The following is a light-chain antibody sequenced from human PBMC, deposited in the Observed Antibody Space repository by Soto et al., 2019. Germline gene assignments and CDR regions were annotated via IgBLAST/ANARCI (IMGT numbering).Light chain of an antibody. V-gene: IGLV1-47*01. CDR3: VAWDASLSGVV. CDR1: SSNIGINY. Sequence: QPVLTQPPSVSGTPGQRVTISCSGSSSNIGINYVYWYQQLPGTAPKLLIYRNNQRPSGVPERFSGSKSGTSVSLAISGLRSEDEADYYCVAWDASLSGVVFGGGTKLTVL. CDR2: RNN. J-gene: IGLJ2*01.